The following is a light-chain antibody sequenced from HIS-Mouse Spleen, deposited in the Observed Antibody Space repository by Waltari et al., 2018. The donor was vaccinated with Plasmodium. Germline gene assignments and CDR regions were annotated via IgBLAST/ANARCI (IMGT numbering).Light chain of an antibody. CDR1: KLGVQY. CDR3: QAWDSSTVV. CDR2: QDS. Sequence: SYELTQPPSVSVSPGQTASIPCSGDKLGVQYACWYQQKPGQSPVLVIYQDSKRPSGIPERFSGSNSGNTATLTISGTQAMDEADYYCQAWDSSTVVFGGGTKLTVL. V-gene: IGLV3-1*01. J-gene: IGLJ2*01.